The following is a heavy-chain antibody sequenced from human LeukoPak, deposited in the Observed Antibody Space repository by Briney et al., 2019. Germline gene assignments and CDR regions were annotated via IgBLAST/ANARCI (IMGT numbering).Heavy chain of an antibody. Sequence: PSETLSLTCTVFGDSISSGTYYWSWIRQPAGKGLEWIVRIYTSGNTNYNPSLKSRVTMSVDTSKNQFSLKLSSVTAADTAVYYCARDFNGSYYTYSLHYWGRGTLVTVSS. D-gene: IGHD1-26*01. CDR2: IYTSGNT. J-gene: IGHJ4*02. V-gene: IGHV4-61*02. CDR3: ARDFNGSYYTYSLHY. CDR1: GDSISSGTYY.